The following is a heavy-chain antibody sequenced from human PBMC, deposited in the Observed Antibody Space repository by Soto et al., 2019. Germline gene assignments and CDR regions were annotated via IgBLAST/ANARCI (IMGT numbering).Heavy chain of an antibody. J-gene: IGHJ5*02. CDR2: IYYSGST. CDR1: GGSISSGGYY. V-gene: IGHV4-31*03. Sequence: PSETLSLTCTVSGGSISSGGYYWSWIRQHPGKGLEWIGYIYYSGSTYYNPSLKSRVTISVDTSKNQFSLKLSSVTAADTAVYYCARDRRFLNWFDPWGQGTQVTVSS. D-gene: IGHD3-3*01. CDR3: ARDRRFLNWFDP.